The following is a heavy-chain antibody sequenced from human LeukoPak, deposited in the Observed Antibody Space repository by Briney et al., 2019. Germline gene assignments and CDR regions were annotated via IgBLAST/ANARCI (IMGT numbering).Heavy chain of an antibody. CDR3: AKEGPGYSGYALLFDY. D-gene: IGHD5-12*01. V-gene: IGHV3-30*04. CDR1: GFTFSSYA. J-gene: IGHJ4*02. Sequence: PGGSLRLSCAASGFTFSSYAMHWVRQAPGKGLEWVAVISYDGSNKYYADSVKGRFTISRDNSKNTLYLQMNSLRAEDTALYYCAKEGPGYSGYALLFDYWGQGTLVTVSS. CDR2: ISYDGSNK.